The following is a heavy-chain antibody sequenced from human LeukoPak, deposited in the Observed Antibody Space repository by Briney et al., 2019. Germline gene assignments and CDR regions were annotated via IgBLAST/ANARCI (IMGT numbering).Heavy chain of an antibody. J-gene: IGHJ5*02. CDR1: GGSISSCY. V-gene: IGHV4-59*01. CDR2: IYYSGST. CDR3: ARGRLVRGVINWFDP. D-gene: IGHD3-10*01. Sequence: SETLSLTCTVSGGSISSCYWSWIRQPSGKGLEGIGYIYYSGSTNYNPSLKRRVTISVDTSKNQFTLKLSSVTAADPAVYYCARGRLVRGVINWFDPWGQGTLVTVSS.